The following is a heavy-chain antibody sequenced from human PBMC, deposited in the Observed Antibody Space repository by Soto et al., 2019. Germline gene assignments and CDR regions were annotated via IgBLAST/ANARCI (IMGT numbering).Heavy chain of an antibody. Sequence: LRLSCAASGFTFSSYAMHWVRQAPGKGLEWVAVISYDGSNKYYADSVKGRFTISRDNSKNTLYLQMNSLRAEDTAVYYCARDSSPGVAWGYYYYGMDVWGQGTTVTVSS. CDR1: GFTFSSYA. J-gene: IGHJ6*02. CDR3: ARDSSPGVAWGYYYYGMDV. V-gene: IGHV3-30-3*01. CDR2: ISYDGSNK. D-gene: IGHD3-3*01.